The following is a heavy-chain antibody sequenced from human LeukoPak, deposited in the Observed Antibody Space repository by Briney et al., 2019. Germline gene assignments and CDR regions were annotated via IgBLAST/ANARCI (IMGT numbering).Heavy chain of an antibody. CDR3: ARDSIYCTNGVCHDPFDY. CDR1: GYTFTSYG. CDR2: ISAYNGNT. D-gene: IGHD2-8*01. V-gene: IGHV1-18*01. Sequence: ASVKVSCKASGYTFTSYGISWVRQAPGQGLGWMGWISAYNGNTNYAQKLQGRVTMTTDTSTSTAYMELRSLRSDDTAVYYCARDSIYCTNGVCHDPFDYWGQGTLVTVSS. J-gene: IGHJ4*02.